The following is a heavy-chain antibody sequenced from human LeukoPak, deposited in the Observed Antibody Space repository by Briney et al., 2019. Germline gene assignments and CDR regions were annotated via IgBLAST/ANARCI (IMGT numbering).Heavy chain of an antibody. V-gene: IGHV1-8*01. D-gene: IGHD2-15*01. Sequence: ASVKVSCKVSGYTLTSYDMHWVRQATGQGLEWMGWINPDSGNTVYAQKFQGRVTMTRNTSIGTAYMELSSLRSEDTAVYYCARKAQGGSLPYFDYWGQGTLVTVSS. CDR1: GYTLTSYD. J-gene: IGHJ4*02. CDR2: INPDSGNT. CDR3: ARKAQGGSLPYFDY.